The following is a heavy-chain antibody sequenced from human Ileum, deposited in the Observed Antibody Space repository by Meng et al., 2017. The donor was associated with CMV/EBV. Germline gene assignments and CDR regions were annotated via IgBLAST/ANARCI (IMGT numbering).Heavy chain of an antibody. J-gene: IGHJ5*01. V-gene: IGHV3-74*01. D-gene: IGHD5-12*01. CDR1: GFTFSSHW. Sequence: GGSLRLSCAASGFTFSSHWMHWVRQAPGKGLVWVSRINSDASSTSYADSVKGRFTITRDNAKDTLYLQMNSLRDEDAAVYYCTRGQSGYGRFDSWGQGTLVTVSS. CDR2: INSDASST. CDR3: TRGQSGYGRFDS.